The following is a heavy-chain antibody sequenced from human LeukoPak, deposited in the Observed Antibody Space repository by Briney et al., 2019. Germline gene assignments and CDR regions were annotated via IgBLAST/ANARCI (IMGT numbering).Heavy chain of an antibody. CDR1: GFTVSSNY. D-gene: IGHD5-24*01. CDR2: IYSGGST. V-gene: IGHV3-66*01. J-gene: IGHJ4*02. Sequence: PGGSLRLSCAASGFTVSSNYMSWVRQAPGKGLEWVSVIYSGGSTYYADSAKGRFTISRDNSKNTLYLQMNSLRAEDTAVYYCASEDGYNRAYYFDYWGQGTLVTVSS. CDR3: ASEDGYNRAYYFDY.